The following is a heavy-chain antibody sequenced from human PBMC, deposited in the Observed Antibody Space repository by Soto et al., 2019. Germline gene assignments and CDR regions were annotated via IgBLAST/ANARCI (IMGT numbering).Heavy chain of an antibody. D-gene: IGHD3-10*01. CDR1: GGSISSYY. J-gene: IGHJ6*03. V-gene: IGHV4-59*01. CDR2: IYYSGST. CDR3: ARDLADFGYYGSGSYYPRNYYYYYMDV. Sequence: PSETLSLTCTVSGGSISSYYWGWIRQPPGKGLEWIGYIYYSGSTNYNPSLKSRVTISVDTSKNQFSLKLSSVTAADTAVYYCARDLADFGYYGSGSYYPRNYYYYYMDVWVKGTTVTVSS.